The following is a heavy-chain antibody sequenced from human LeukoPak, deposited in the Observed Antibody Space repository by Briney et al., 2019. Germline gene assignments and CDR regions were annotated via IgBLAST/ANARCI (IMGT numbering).Heavy chain of an antibody. Sequence: GGSLRLSCAASGFTFSSYGMHWVRQAPGKGLEWVAVISYDGSNKYYADSVKGRFTISRDNSKDTLYLQMNSLRAEDTAVYYCAKGSQMVRAGGNFDYWGQGTLVTVSS. CDR1: GFTFSSYG. V-gene: IGHV3-30*18. J-gene: IGHJ4*02. CDR3: AKGSQMVRAGGNFDY. CDR2: ISYDGSNK. D-gene: IGHD3-10*01.